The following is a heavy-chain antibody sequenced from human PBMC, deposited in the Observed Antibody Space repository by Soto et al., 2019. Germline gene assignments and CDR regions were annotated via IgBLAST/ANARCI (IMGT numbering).Heavy chain of an antibody. J-gene: IGHJ6*02. CDR1: GGTFSSYA. CDR2: IIPIFGTA. CDR3: ARENSPLIAARPENYYYGMDV. D-gene: IGHD6-6*01. V-gene: IGHV1-69*13. Sequence: SVKVSCKASGGTFSSYAISWVRQAPGQGLEWMGGIIPIFGTANYAQKFQGRVTITADESTSTAYMELSSLRSEDTAVYYCARENSPLIAARPENYYYGMDVWGQGTTVTVS.